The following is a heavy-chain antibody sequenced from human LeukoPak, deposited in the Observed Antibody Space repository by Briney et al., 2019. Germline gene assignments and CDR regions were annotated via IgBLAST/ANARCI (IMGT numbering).Heavy chain of an antibody. CDR1: GGSVSSSRYY. CDR3: ARIASFASGSYYEDY. Sequence: SETLSLTCTVSGGSVSSSRYYWGWICQPPGKGLEWIGSIYHSGSTYYNPSLKSRVTFSVDTSKNQFSLKLSSVTAADTAVYYCARIASFASGSYYEDYWGQGTLVTVSS. D-gene: IGHD3-10*01. V-gene: IGHV4-39*01. J-gene: IGHJ4*02. CDR2: IYHSGST.